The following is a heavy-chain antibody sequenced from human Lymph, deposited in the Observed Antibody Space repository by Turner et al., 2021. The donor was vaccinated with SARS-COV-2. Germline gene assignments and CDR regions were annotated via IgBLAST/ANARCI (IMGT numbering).Heavy chain of an antibody. V-gene: IGHV3-15*01. CDR3: TTDPGQLVPYFDY. CDR1: GFTFNNAV. D-gene: IGHD6-6*01. J-gene: IGHJ4*02. CDR2: FKSKTDGGTT. Sequence: EVQLVESGGGLVKPGGSLRLSWAASGFTFNNAVMSWVRQAPGKGLEWVGRFKSKTDGGTTDYVAPVKGRFTISRDDSKNTLYLQMNSLKTEDTAGYYCTTDPGQLVPYFDYWGQGTLVTVSS.